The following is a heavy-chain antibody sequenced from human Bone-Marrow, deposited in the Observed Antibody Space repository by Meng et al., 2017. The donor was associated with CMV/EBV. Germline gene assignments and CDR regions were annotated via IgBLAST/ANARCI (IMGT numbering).Heavy chain of an antibody. V-gene: IGHV3-74*01. CDR3: ASCSSTSCDGY. CDR2: INMDGSIT. CDR1: GFTFSSYW. Sequence: GESLKISCAASGFTFSSYWMHWVRQAPGKGLVWVSRINMDGSITTYTDSVKGRFTISRDNAKNTLYLQMNSLRDEDTAGYWCASCSSTSCDGYWGQGSLVNVSS. J-gene: IGHJ4*02. D-gene: IGHD2-2*01.